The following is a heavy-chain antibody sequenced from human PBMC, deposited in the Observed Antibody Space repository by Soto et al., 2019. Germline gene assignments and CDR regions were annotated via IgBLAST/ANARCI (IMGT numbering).Heavy chain of an antibody. Sequence: QVQLVQSGAEVKKPGSSVKVSCKASGGTFSSYTVSWVRQAPGQGLEWMGRIVTILGVPNYAQRFQGRDTMTAANGTNTAYMELSILRSEDTAVYYCARDRKAYGSGSAIDYLGQGTLVTVSS. J-gene: IGHJ4*02. V-gene: IGHV1-69*08. D-gene: IGHD3-10*01. CDR1: GGTFSSYT. CDR2: IVTILGVP. CDR3: ARDRKAYGSGSAIDY.